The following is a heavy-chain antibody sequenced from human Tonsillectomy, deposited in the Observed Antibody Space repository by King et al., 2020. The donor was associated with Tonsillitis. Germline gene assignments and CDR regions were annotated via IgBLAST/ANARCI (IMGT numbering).Heavy chain of an antibody. J-gene: IGHJ5*02. CDR3: ARGPACTRGSCSIDP. CDR2: IYYTGST. D-gene: IGHD2-15*01. V-gene: IGHV4-59*01. CDR1: GGSINNYY. Sequence: VQLQESGPGLVKPSETLSLTCTVSGGSINNYYWSWIRQPPGKGLEWIGYIYYTGSTNYNPSLKSRVTISIDTSKSQFSLSLSSVTAADTALYFCARGPACTRGSCSIDPWGQGTLVTVAP.